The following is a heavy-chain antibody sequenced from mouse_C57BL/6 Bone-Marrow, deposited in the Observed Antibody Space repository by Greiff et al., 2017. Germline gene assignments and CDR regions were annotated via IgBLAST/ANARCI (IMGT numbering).Heavy chain of an antibody. V-gene: IGHV5-6*01. CDR1: GFTFSSYG. CDR2: ISCGGSYT. CDR3: GGRGGDYGFAV. Sequence: EVQLVESGGDLVKPGGSLKLSCAASGFTFSSYGMSWVRQTPDKRLEWVANISCGGSYTYYPDSVKGGFTISRDNAKNTLYLKMSSLKSEDTAMYYCGGRGGDYGFAVWGQGTLVTVSA. J-gene: IGHJ3*01. D-gene: IGHD2-4*01.